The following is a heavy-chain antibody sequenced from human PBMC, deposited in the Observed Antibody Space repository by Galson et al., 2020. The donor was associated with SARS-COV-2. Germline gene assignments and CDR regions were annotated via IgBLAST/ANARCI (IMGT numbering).Heavy chain of an antibody. CDR3: AKDPLRGYSYGTGVKYLEY. V-gene: IGHV3-30*18. Sequence: GESLKISCAASGFTFSSYGMHWVRQAPGKGLEWVAVISYDGSNKYYADSVKGRLTISRDNSKNTLYLQMNSLRAEDTAVYYCAKDPLRGYSYGTGVKYLEYCGQGTLVTVSS. J-gene: IGHJ1*01. D-gene: IGHD5-18*01. CDR2: ISYDGSNK. CDR1: GFTFSSYG.